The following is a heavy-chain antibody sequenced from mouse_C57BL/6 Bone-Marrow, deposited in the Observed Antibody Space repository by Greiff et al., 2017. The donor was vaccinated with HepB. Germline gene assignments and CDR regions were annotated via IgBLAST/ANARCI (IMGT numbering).Heavy chain of an antibody. CDR1: GFTFNTYA. CDR3: VRGYYGSSYGAWFAY. V-gene: IGHV10-3*01. J-gene: IGHJ3*01. CDR2: IRSNSSNYAT. Sequence: EVKLVESGGGLVQPKGSLKLSCAASGFTFNTYAMHWVRQAPGKGLEWVARIRSNSSNYATYYADSVKDRFTISRDDSQSRLYLQMNNLKTEDTAMYYCVRGYYGSSYGAWFAYWGQGTLVTVSA. D-gene: IGHD1-1*01.